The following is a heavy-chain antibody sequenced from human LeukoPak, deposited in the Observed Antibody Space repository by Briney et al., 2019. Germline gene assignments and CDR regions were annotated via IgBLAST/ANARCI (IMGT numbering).Heavy chain of an antibody. CDR1: GGTFSSYA. J-gene: IGHJ3*02. D-gene: IGHD6-13*01. CDR3: ARKSSSWYLDAFDI. CDR2: IIPIFGTA. V-gene: IGHV1-69*13. Sequence: GASVKVSCKASGGTFSSYAISWVRQAPGQGLEWMGGIIPIFGTANYAQKFQGRVTITADESTSTAYMELSSLRSEDTAVYYCARKSSSWYLDAFDIWGQGIMVTVSS.